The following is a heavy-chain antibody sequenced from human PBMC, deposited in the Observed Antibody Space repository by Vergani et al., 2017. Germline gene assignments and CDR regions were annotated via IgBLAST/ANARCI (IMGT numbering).Heavy chain of an antibody. CDR3: ARLSYDTTPYLQGGYDC. CDR2: ISARYPST. Sequence: VHLVESGGGVVQPGRSLRLSCVVSGFTSSYYGMHWVRQAPGKALEWVSAISARYPSTYYADSVKGRFTISRDNSKNMLYLQMNSLRAEDTAVYYCARLSYDTTPYLQGGYDCWGQGTLVSVSS. J-gene: IGHJ4*02. CDR1: GFTSSYYG. D-gene: IGHD3-22*01. V-gene: IGHV3-23*04.